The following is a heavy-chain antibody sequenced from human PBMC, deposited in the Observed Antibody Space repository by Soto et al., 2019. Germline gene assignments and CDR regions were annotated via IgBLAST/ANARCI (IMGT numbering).Heavy chain of an antibody. D-gene: IGHD6-19*01. CDR3: ARELYSSGWYDDAFDI. CDR1: GGTFSSYA. CDR2: IIPIFGTA. Sequence: GASVKVSCKASGGTFSSYAISRVRQAPGQGLEWMGGIIPIFGTANYAQKFQGRVTIIADESTSTAYMELSSLRSEDTAVYYCARELYSSGWYDDAFDIWGQGTMVTVSS. V-gene: IGHV1-69*13. J-gene: IGHJ3*02.